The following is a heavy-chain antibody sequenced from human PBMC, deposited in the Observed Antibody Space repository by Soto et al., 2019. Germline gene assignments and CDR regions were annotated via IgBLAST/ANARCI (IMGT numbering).Heavy chain of an antibody. J-gene: IGHJ4*02. D-gene: IGHD2-2*01. V-gene: IGHV1-69*01. CDR3: ATALWCRSTSCTLDY. CDR1: GGTFGSYA. Sequence: QVQLVQSGAEVKKPGYSVKVSCKASGGTFGSYAFSWVRQAPGQGLEWMGGIIPVSGAAHYAQKFQGRVTITADESTSTAYMELSSLSSQDTAVYYCATALWCRSTSCTLDYWGQGTRVIVSS. CDR2: IIPVSGAA.